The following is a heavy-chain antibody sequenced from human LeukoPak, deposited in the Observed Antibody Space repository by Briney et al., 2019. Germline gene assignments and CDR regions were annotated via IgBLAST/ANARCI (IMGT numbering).Heavy chain of an antibody. Sequence: SETLSLTCTVSGGSISSGSYYWSWIRQPAGKGLEWIGYIYYSGSTNYNPSLKSRVTISVDTSKNQFSLKLSSVTAADTAVYYCARDLAYYDSSGYTDAFDIWGQGTMVTVSS. J-gene: IGHJ3*02. CDR2: IYYSGST. D-gene: IGHD3-22*01. CDR1: GGSISSGSYY. CDR3: ARDLAYYDSSGYTDAFDI. V-gene: IGHV4-61*10.